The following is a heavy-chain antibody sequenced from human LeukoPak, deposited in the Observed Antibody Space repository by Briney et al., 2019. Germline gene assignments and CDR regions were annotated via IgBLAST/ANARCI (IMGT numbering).Heavy chain of an antibody. V-gene: IGHV4-34*01. J-gene: IGHJ4*02. CDR2: INPTGGT. CDR3: ARGDHYVSWSDYYTQTGYYFDF. Sequence: PSETLSLTCAVHGGSFSAYYWTWIRQPPGKGLEWVGEINPTGGTNYNPSLKSRVTISIDTSKSLFSLNLTSVIAADTALYYCARGDHYVSWSDYYTQTGYYFDFWGQGTLVSVSS. CDR1: GGSFSAYY. D-gene: IGHD3-3*01.